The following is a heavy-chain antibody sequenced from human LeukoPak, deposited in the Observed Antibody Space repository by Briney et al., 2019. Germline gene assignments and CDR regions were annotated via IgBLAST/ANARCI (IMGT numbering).Heavy chain of an antibody. Sequence: GGSLRLSCAASGFTSSSYAMSWVRQAPGKGLEWVSVISGSGGKTYYADFVKGRFTISRDNSKNTLYLQMNSLRAEDTAVYYCAKGPIEAAANGLYFDYWGQGTLVTVSS. CDR2: ISGSGGKT. V-gene: IGHV3-23*01. J-gene: IGHJ4*02. CDR3: AKGPIEAAANGLYFDY. CDR1: GFTSSSYA. D-gene: IGHD6-13*01.